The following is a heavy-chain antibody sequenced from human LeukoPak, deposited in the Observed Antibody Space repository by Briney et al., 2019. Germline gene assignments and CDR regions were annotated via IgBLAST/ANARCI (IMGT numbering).Heavy chain of an antibody. CDR3: ARDPPGVGNYYDF. J-gene: IGHJ4*02. CDR1: GDSMSSHL. V-gene: IGHV4-4*07. CDR2: ISTTGGT. Sequence: SETLSLTCTVSGDSMSSHLWGWIRQPAGRGLEWIGRISTTGGTNYNPSLKSRFTMSLDTSKNQFSLKVTSVTAADTAVYYCARDPPGVGNYYDFWGQGILVSVSS. D-gene: IGHD7-27*01.